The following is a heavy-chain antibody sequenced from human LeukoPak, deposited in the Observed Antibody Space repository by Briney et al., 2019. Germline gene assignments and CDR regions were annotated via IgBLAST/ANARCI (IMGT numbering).Heavy chain of an antibody. CDR1: GFSFSNYG. D-gene: IGHD2/OR15-2a*01. Sequence: QAGRSLRLSCAASGFSFSNYGMHWVRQAPGKGLEWVGFIRSKGYGGTTEYAASVKGRFTISRDDSRSIAYLQMNSLKTEDTAVYYCTRGPTNLWIYNGMDVWGQGTTVTVSS. CDR2: IRSKGYGGTT. V-gene: IGHV3-49*04. CDR3: TRGPTNLWIYNGMDV. J-gene: IGHJ6*02.